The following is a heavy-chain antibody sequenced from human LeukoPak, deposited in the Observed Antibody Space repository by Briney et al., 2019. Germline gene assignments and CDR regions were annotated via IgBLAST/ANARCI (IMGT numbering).Heavy chain of an antibody. D-gene: IGHD4-23*01. CDR3: ARDLRGYYGGNSGLHVD. J-gene: IGHJ4*02. Sequence: KPSETLSLTCTVSGGSISSYYWSWIRQPPGKGLEWIGYIYYSGSTNYNPSLKSRVTISVDTSKNQFSLKLSSVTAADTAVYYCARDLRGYYGGNSGLHVDWGQGTLVTVSS. CDR1: GGSISSYY. CDR2: IYYSGST. V-gene: IGHV4-59*01.